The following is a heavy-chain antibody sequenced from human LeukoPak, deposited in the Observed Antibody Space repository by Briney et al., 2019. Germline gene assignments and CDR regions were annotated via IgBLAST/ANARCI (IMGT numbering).Heavy chain of an antibody. CDR3: ARAALPKVVPAAPYNWFDP. Sequence: ASMKVSCKASGYTFTSYGISWVRQAPGQGLEWMGWISAYNGNTNYAQKLQGRVTMTTDTSTSTAYMELRSLRSDDTAVYYCARAALPKVVPAAPYNWFDPWGQGTLVTVSS. D-gene: IGHD2-2*01. CDR1: GYTFTSYG. J-gene: IGHJ5*02. V-gene: IGHV1-18*01. CDR2: ISAYNGNT.